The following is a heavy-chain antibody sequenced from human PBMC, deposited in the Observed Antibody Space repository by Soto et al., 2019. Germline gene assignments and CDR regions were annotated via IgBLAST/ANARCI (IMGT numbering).Heavy chain of an antibody. CDR3: ANRVPLRNYDFWSGFDY. V-gene: IGHV3-23*01. Sequence: GGSLRLSCAASGFTFSSYAMSWVRQAPGKGLEWVSAISGSGGSTYYADSVKGRFTISRDNSKNTLYLQMNSLRAEDTAVYYCANRVPLRNYDFWSGFDYWGQGTLVTVSS. CDR2: ISGSGGST. D-gene: IGHD3-3*01. J-gene: IGHJ4*02. CDR1: GFTFSSYA.